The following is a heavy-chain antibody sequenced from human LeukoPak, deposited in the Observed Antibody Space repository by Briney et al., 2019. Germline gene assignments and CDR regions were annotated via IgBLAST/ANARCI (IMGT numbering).Heavy chain of an antibody. CDR3: ARKGGPLGPPFDN. J-gene: IGHJ4*02. CDR2: ISSRSSTI. CDR1: GFPFRSYS. V-gene: IGHV3-48*04. D-gene: IGHD7-27*01. Sequence: GSLPPSCAAPGFPFRSYSMNWGRQAPGKGVGGVSYISSRSSTIYYADSVKGRFTISRDNATNSLYLQMNSLRAEDTAVYYCARKGGPLGPPFDNWGQGTLVTVSS.